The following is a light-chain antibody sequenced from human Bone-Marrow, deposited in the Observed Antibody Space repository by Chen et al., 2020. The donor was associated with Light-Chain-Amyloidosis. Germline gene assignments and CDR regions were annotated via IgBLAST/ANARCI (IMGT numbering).Light chain of an antibody. Sequence: QSVLTQPPSVSGAPGQRVTISSTGGRSNVGADYDVHWYQQLPGAAPKLLIFRNINRPSGISDRFSGSKSATSASLAITGLQAEDEGDYYCHSYDTSLGTWVFGGGTKVTVL. J-gene: IGLJ3*02. CDR3: HSYDTSLGTWV. V-gene: IGLV1-40*01. CDR1: RSNVGADYD. CDR2: RNI.